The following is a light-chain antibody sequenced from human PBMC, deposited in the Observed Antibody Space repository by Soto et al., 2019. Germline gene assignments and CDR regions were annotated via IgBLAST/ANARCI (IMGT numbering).Light chain of an antibody. CDR1: QDIRNT. Sequence: IQMTQSPSTLSASVGDRVTITCRASQDIRNTLAWYQQKPGEAPKLLIFAASNLQSGVPSRFSGRGSVTDFTLAITGLQPAVFATYFCLQHYNFSWTVGQGTKVDTK. CDR2: AAS. J-gene: IGKJ1*01. V-gene: IGKV1-6*01. CDR3: LQHYNFSWT.